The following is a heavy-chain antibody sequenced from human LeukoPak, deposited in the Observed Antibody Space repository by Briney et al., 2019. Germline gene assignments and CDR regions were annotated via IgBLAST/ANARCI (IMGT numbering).Heavy chain of an antibody. V-gene: IGHV3-23*01. D-gene: IGHD6-13*01. CDR1: GFTFSSYA. J-gene: IGHJ6*02. CDR2: ISGSGGST. Sequence: GGSLRLSCAASGFTFSSYAVSWVRQAPGKGLEWVSAISGSGGSTYYADSVKGRFTISRDNSKNTLYLQMNSLRAEDTAVYYCARFKQQLVPYYYGMDVWGQGTTVTVSS. CDR3: ARFKQQLVPYYYGMDV.